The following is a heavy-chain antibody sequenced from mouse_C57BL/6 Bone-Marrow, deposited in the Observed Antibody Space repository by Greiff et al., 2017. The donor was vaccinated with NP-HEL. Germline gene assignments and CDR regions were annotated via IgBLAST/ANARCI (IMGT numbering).Heavy chain of an antibody. CDR3: AMGITTVVATKYFDV. V-gene: IGHV1-74*01. D-gene: IGHD1-1*01. J-gene: IGHJ1*03. CDR1: GYTFTSYW. CDR2: IHPSDSDT. Sequence: VQLQQPGAELVKPGASVKVSCKASGYTFTSYWMHWVKQRPGQGLEWIGRIHPSDSDTNYNQKFKGKATLTVDKSSSTAYMPLSSLTSEDSAVYYCAMGITTVVATKYFDVWGTGTTVTVSS.